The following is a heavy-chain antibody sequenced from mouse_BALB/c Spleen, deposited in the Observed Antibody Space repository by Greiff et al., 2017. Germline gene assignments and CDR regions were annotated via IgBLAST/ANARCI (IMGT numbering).Heavy chain of an antibody. D-gene: IGHD2-4*01. J-gene: IGHJ3*01. Sequence: QVQLQQSGAELVRPGTSVKVSCKASGYAFTNYLIEWVKQRPGQGLEWIGVINPGSGGTNYNEKFKGKATLTADKSSSTAYMQLSSLTSDDSAVYFCARSEIGPPDTMITTGFAYWGQGTLVTVSA. CDR3: ARSEIGPPDTMITTGFAY. V-gene: IGHV1-54*01. CDR2: INPGSGGT. CDR1: GYAFTNYL.